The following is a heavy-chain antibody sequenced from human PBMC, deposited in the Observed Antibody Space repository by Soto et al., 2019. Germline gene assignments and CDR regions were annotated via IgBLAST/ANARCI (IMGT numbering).Heavy chain of an antibody. CDR1: GYTFSDFD. J-gene: IGHJ6*02. CDR3: ARGNPFNYAGFDV. V-gene: IGHV1-8*01. CDR2: MNAKSGDT. Sequence: QAHLEQSGAEVKRPGASVKVSCKASGYTFSDFDINWLRQAAGQGPEWMGWMNAKSGDTFSAQRLQGKFNMTWDTSLSTAYMEVSSLTSDDAAIYYCARGNPFNYAGFDVWGQGTTVAVSS. D-gene: IGHD3-16*01.